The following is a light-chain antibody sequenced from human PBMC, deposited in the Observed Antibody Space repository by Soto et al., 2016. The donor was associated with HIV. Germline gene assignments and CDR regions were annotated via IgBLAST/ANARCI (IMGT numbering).Light chain of an antibody. Sequence: DIQMTQSPSSLSASVGDRVTITCRASQGIGRFLNWYQQISGKAPNLLIYDASTLQSGVPSRFSGSGSGTDFTLIISSLQPEDFATYYCQQANSFPLTFGGGTKVEIK. CDR3: QQANSFPLT. CDR2: DAS. J-gene: IGKJ4*01. V-gene: IGKV1-39*01. CDR1: QGIGRF.